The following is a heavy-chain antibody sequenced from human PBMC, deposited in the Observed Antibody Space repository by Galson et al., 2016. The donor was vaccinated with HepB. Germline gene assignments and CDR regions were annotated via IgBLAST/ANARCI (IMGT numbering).Heavy chain of an antibody. J-gene: IGHJ6*02. CDR3: AGQFSGSYYRDGMDV. CDR2: VSGSTLYI. V-gene: IGHV3-21*01. Sequence: SLRLSCAASGITFSNYNMNWVRQAPGKGLEWVSSVSGSTLYIYYADSVKGRFTISRDNAKNSLYLQMNSLRAEDTAVYYCAGQFSGSYYRDGMDVWGQGTTVTVSS. D-gene: IGHD1-26*01. CDR1: GITFSNYN.